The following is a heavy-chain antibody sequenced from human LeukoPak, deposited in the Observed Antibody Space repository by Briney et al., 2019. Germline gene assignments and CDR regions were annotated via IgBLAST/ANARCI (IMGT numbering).Heavy chain of an antibody. CDR1: GGSISSSGDH. CDR3: ARVWAYSSSWYQPLEAFDI. V-gene: IGHV4-39*07. CDR2: IYYSGTT. D-gene: IGHD6-13*01. Sequence: PSETLSLTCSVSGGSISSSGDHWGWIRQPPGKGLEWIGNIYYSGTTYYNPSLKSRVTISVDTSKNQFSLKLSSVTAADTAVYYCARVWAYSSSWYQPLEAFDIWGQGTMVTVSS. J-gene: IGHJ3*02.